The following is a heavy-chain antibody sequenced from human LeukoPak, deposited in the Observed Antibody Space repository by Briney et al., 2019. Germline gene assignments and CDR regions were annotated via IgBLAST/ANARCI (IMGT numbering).Heavy chain of an antibody. CDR2: IYSGGST. J-gene: IGHJ6*04. CDR1: GFTVSSNY. D-gene: IGHD3-3*01. CDR3: ARHFSSYYAFTDV. V-gene: IGHV3-66*04. Sequence: GGSLRLSCAASGFTVSSNYMSWVRQAPGKGLEWVSVIYSGGSTYYADSVKGRFTISRDNAKNSLYLQMNSLRAEDTAVYYCARHFSSYYAFTDVWGKGTTVTVSS.